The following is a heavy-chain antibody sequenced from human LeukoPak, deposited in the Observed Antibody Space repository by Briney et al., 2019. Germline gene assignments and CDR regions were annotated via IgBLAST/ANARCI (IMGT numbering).Heavy chain of an antibody. Sequence: PSETLSLTCAVYGGSFSGYYWSWIRQPPGKGLEWIGEINHSGSTNYNPSLKSRVTISVDTSKNQFSLKLSSMTAADTAVYYCARGGRRVGATGRGKFDPWGQGTLVTVSS. CDR3: ARGGRRVGATGRGKFDP. D-gene: IGHD1-26*01. CDR2: INHSGST. J-gene: IGHJ5*02. V-gene: IGHV4-34*01. CDR1: GGSFSGYY.